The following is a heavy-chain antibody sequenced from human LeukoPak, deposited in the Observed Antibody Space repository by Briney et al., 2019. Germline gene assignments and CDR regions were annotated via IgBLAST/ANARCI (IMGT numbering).Heavy chain of an antibody. CDR3: ARDGGYSYGLHYYYYGMDV. CDR1: GFTVSSNY. V-gene: IGHV3-53*04. J-gene: IGHJ6*02. D-gene: IGHD5-18*01. Sequence: PGGSLRLSCAASGFTVSSNYMSWVRQAPGKGREWVSVIYSGGSTYYADSVKGRFTISRHNSKNTLYLQMNSLRAEDTAVYYCARDGGYSYGLHYYYYGMDVWGQGTTVTVSS. CDR2: IYSGGST.